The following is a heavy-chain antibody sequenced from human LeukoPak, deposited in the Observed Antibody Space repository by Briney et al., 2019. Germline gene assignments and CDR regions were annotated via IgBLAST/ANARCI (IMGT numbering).Heavy chain of an antibody. Sequence: GGSLRLSCAASGFTFSSRWMSWVRQAPGKGLEWVANIKQDGSEKYYVDSVKGRFTISRDNAKNALYLHMNSLRVEDTAVYYCATSIVGFTYDEHFQHWGQGTLVTVSS. CDR2: IKQDGSEK. CDR1: GFTFSSRW. CDR3: ATSIVGFTYDEHFQH. J-gene: IGHJ1*01. D-gene: IGHD1-26*01. V-gene: IGHV3-7*01.